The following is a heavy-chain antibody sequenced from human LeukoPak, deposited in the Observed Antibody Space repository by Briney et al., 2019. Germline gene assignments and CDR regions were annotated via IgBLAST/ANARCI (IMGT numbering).Heavy chain of an antibody. V-gene: IGHV3-21*01. J-gene: IGHJ4*02. CDR3: ALRTGDY. Sequence: GGSLRLSCAASGFPFSTYDMNWVRQAPGKGLEWVSSISSSGAYIYYADSVKGRFTISRDNAKNLLYLQMNSLRAEDTAVYYCALRTGDYWGQGTLVTVSS. D-gene: IGHD5-12*01. CDR1: GFPFSTYD. CDR2: ISSSGAYI.